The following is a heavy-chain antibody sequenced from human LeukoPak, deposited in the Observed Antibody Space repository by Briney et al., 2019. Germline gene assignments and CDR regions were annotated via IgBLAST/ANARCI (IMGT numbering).Heavy chain of an antibody. CDR2: IYYSGNT. D-gene: IGHD3/OR15-3a*01. V-gene: IGHV4-39*01. Sequence: RPSETLSLTCTVSGVSNSSSNSYWGWIRQPPGEGLEWIGSIYYSGNTYYNASLKSQVSISIDTSKNQFSLRLTSVTAADTAVYYCARQTGSGLFILPGGQGTLVTVSS. CDR1: GVSNSSSNSY. J-gene: IGHJ4*02. CDR3: ARQTGSGLFILP.